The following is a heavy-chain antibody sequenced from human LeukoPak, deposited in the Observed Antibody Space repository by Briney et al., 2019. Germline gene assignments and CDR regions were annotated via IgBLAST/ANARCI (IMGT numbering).Heavy chain of an antibody. V-gene: IGHV3-23*01. CDR2: ISGSGGST. CDR1: GFTFSSYW. CDR3: AKRRMGATKGSYYYYYMDV. J-gene: IGHJ6*03. D-gene: IGHD1-26*01. Sequence: GGSLRLSCAASGFTFSSYWMHWVRQAPGKGLEWVSAISGSGGSTYYADSVKGRFTISRDNSKNTLYLQMNSLRAEDTAVYYCAKRRMGATKGSYYYYYMDVWGKGTTVTISS.